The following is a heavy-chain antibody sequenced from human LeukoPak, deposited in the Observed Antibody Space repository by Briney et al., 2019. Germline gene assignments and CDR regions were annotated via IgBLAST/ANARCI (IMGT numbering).Heavy chain of an antibody. V-gene: IGHV3-30*01. CDR3: ARGRYCSGGTYYSGSSDY. D-gene: IGHD2-15*01. CDR2: ISCDESNK. CDR1: GFAFSSYA. Sequence: PGRSLRPSCAASGFAFSSYAMHWVRQAPGKGLEWVAVISCDESNKFYADSVKGRSTFSRDNSKNTLDLQMNSLRAEDTAVYYCARGRYCSGGTYYSGSSDYWGQGTLVTVSS. J-gene: IGHJ4*02.